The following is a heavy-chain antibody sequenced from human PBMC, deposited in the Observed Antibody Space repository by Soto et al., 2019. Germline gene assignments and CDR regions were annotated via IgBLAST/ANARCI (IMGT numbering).Heavy chain of an antibody. V-gene: IGHV1-69*01. CDR3: ARDKCSAGRLVT. CDR1: GGTFNSYY. CDR2: IIPLYGTA. J-gene: IGHJ5*02. D-gene: IGHD2-21*01. Sequence: QAQPVQSGAEVKKPGSSVKVSCTASGGTFNSYYITWVRQAPGQGLEWLGGIIPLYGTADYAQKFQDRVTITADESTFTAYLEMRSLRPEDTAIYYCARDKCSAGRLVTWGQGTPVTVSS.